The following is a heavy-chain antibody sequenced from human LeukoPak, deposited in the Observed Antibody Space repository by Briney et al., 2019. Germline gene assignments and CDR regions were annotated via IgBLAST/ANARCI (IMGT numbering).Heavy chain of an antibody. D-gene: IGHD6-13*01. V-gene: IGHV3-30*18. CDR2: ISSDGSDK. Sequence: GGSLRLSCAASGFTFSNYGMHWVRQAPGKGLEWVAVISSDGSDKYYADSVKGRFAISRDNAKNTMYLQMNSLTVEETAVYYCAKQQLAPYYLDYWGQGTLVTVSS. CDR1: GFTFSNYG. J-gene: IGHJ4*02. CDR3: AKQQLAPYYLDY.